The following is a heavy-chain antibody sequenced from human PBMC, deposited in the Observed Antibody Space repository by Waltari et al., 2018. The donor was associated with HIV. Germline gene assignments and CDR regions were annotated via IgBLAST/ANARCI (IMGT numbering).Heavy chain of an antibody. J-gene: IGHJ6*02. CDR2: SDPTDSYT. CDR1: GYSFTNFW. CDR3: ARLHTYCHDGSCFHYYYGRDV. Sequence: EVQLVQSGAEVKKPGESLRISCQGSGYSFTNFWITWVRSLPGRGLEWLGRSDPTDSYTNYSPAFQSHGNISVDRSLKTAYLQWGSLKASDTAIYYCARLHTYCHDGSCFHYYYGRDVWGQGTTVTISS. V-gene: IGHV5-10-1*01. D-gene: IGHD3-10*01.